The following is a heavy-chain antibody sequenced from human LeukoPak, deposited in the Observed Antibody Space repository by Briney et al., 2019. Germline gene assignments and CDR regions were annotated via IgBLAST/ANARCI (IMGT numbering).Heavy chain of an antibody. CDR2: INPNSGGT. CDR3: ARRIAGRLVNDAFDI. CDR1: GNTFTGYY. Sequence: ASVKVSCKASGNTFTGYYMHWVRQAPGQGLEWMGWINPNSGGTNYAQKFQGRVTMTRDTSISTAYMELSRLRSDDTAVYYCARRIAGRLVNDAFDIWGQGTMVTVSS. D-gene: IGHD6-6*01. J-gene: IGHJ3*02. V-gene: IGHV1-2*02.